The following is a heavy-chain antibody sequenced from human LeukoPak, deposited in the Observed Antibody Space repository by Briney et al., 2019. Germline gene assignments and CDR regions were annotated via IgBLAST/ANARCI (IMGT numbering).Heavy chain of an antibody. J-gene: IGHJ4*02. CDR1: GFTLADYG. CDR3: ARVDGAY. CDR2: INSDGSST. V-gene: IGHV3-74*01. D-gene: IGHD3-10*01. Sequence: PGGSLRLSCAASGFTLADYGMSWVRQVPRKGLEWVSGINSDGSSTSYADSVKGRFTISRDNAKNTLYLQMNSLRAEDTAVYYCARVDGAYWGQGTLVTVSS.